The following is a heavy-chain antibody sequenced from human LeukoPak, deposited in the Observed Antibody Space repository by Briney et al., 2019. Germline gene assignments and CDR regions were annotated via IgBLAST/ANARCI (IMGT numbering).Heavy chain of an antibody. V-gene: IGHV3-30*18. CDR2: ITYDGSNK. CDR1: GFTFSSYG. Sequence: GGSLRLSCAASGFTFSSYGMHWVRQAPGKGLEWVAVITYDGSNKYYTDSVKGRFTISRDTSKNMLYLQMSSLRAEDTAVYYCAKDRSGTYSFDYCGQGTLVTVSS. D-gene: IGHD1-26*01. CDR3: AKDRSGTYSFDY. J-gene: IGHJ4*02.